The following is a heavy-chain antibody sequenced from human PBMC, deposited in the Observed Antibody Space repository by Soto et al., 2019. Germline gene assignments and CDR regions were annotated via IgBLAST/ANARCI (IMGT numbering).Heavy chain of an antibody. D-gene: IGHD3-3*01. Sequence: ASVKVSCKASGYTFTSYYMHWVRQAPGQGLEWMGIINPSGGSTSYAQKFQGRVTMTRDTSTSTVYMELSSLRSEDTAVYYCARAPRSRTYYDFRSGRTDRMDVWGQGTTVTVSS. J-gene: IGHJ6*02. V-gene: IGHV1-46*03. CDR1: GYTFTSYY. CDR2: INPSGGST. CDR3: ARAPRSRTYYDFRSGRTDRMDV.